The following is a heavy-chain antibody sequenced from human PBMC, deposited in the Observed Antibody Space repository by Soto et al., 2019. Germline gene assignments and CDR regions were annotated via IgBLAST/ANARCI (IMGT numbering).Heavy chain of an antibody. V-gene: IGHV3-23*01. CDR2: IIDDGGRA. J-gene: IGHJ4*02. CDR3: ARDKREQWLVGGDLDY. D-gene: IGHD6-19*01. Sequence: EVQLLESGGGLVQPGGSLRLSCSASGFSFSNHAMSWVRQAPGKGLEWVSAIIDDGGRAYYADSVKGRFTISRDNYRNTLSLQMNSLRAEDTAVYYCARDKREQWLVGGDLDYGGQGTQVTVSS. CDR1: GFSFSNHA.